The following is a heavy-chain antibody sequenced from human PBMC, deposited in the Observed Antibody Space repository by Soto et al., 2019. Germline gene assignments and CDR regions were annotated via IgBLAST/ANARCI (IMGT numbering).Heavy chain of an antibody. CDR3: ASGYYYDSSGYPFDY. CDR2: IYSGGST. D-gene: IGHD3-22*01. V-gene: IGHV3-53*04. Sequence: GGSLRLSCAASGFTVSSNYMSWVRQAPGKGLEWVSVIYSGGSTYYADSVKGRFTISRHNSKNTLYLQMNSLRAEDTAVYYCASGYYYDSSGYPFDYWGQGTLVIVSS. CDR1: GFTVSSNY. J-gene: IGHJ4*02.